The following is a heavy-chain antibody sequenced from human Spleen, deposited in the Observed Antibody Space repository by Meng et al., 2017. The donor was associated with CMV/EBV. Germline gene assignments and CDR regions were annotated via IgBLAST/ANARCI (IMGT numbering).Heavy chain of an antibody. V-gene: IGHV3-15*01. Sequence: GESLKISCAASGFTFSNAWMSWVRQAPGKGLEWVGRIKRNTDGGTTDYAAPVKGRFTISRDDSKNTLYRQMNSLKTEDTAVYYCTTVRPYPNKWALRGDYWGQGTLVTVSS. D-gene: IGHD1-26*01. CDR2: IKRNTDGGTT. CDR1: GFTFSNAW. CDR3: TTVRPYPNKWALRGDY. J-gene: IGHJ4*02.